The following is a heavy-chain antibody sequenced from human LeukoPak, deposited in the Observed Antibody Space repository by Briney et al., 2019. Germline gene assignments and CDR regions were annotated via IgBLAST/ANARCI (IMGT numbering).Heavy chain of an antibody. CDR3: ARWTFPSRGYSSWVFGFDP. J-gene: IGHJ5*02. Sequence: SETLSLTCTVSGGSISGYYWSWIRQPPGKGLEWIGEINHSGSTNYNPSLKSRVTISVDTSKNQFSLKLSSVTAADTAVYYCARWTFPSRGYSSWVFGFDPWGQGTLVTVSS. CDR2: INHSGST. V-gene: IGHV4-34*01. D-gene: IGHD5-18*01. CDR1: GGSISGYY.